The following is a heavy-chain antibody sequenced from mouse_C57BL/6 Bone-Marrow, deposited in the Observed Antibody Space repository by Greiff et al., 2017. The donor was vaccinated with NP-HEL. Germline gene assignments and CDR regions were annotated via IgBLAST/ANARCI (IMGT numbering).Heavy chain of an antibody. J-gene: IGHJ2*01. CDR2: IYPGSGNT. CDR3: ATTAQAFFDY. D-gene: IGHD3-2*02. V-gene: IGHV1-66*01. CDR1: GYSFTSYY. Sequence: VQLQQSGPELVKPGASVKISCKASGYSFTSYYIHWVKQRPGQGLEWIGWIYPGSGNTKYNEKFKGKATLTADTSSSTADMQLSSLTSEDSAVYYCATTAQAFFDYWGQGTTLTVSS.